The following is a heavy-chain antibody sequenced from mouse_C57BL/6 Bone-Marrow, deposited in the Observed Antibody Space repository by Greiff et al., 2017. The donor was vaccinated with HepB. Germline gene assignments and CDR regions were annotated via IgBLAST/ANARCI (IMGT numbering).Heavy chain of an antibody. CDR1: GYTFTSYW. V-gene: IGHV1-64*01. D-gene: IGHD1-1*01. J-gene: IGHJ2*01. Sequence: VQLQQSGAELVKPGASVKLSCKASGYTFTSYWMHWVKQRPGQGLEWIGMIHPNSGSTNYNEKFKSKATLTVDKSSSTAYMQLSSLTSEDSAVYYCARPVITTVVADYWGQGTTLTVSS. CDR2: IHPNSGST. CDR3: ARPVITTVVADY.